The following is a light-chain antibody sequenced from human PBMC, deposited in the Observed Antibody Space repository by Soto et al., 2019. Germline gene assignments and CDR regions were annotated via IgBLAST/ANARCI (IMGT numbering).Light chain of an antibody. J-gene: IGKJ1*01. Sequence: EIVLPQSPGTLSLSPGERTPLSCRASKSVSTGYLAWYQQKPGKASRLLTYGGSSRATGIPNRYSGSGYGTDFTLTISRMDPEDFAVYYCQQDGSSQRTFGQGTKVDIQ. CDR2: GGS. V-gene: IGKV3-20*01. CDR1: KSVSTGY. CDR3: QQDGSSQRT.